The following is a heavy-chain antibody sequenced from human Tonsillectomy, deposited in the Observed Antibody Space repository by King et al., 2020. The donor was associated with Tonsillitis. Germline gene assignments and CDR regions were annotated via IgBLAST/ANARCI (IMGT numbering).Heavy chain of an antibody. CDR2: ISYDGSNK. CDR1: GFTFSSYA. Sequence: VQLVESGGGVVQPGRSLRLSCAASGFTFSSYAMHWVRQAPGKGLEWVAVISYDGSNKYYADPVKGRFTISRDNSKNTLYLQMNSLRAEDTAVYYCAREGGSPGDYWGQGTLVTVSS. V-gene: IGHV3-30-3*01. CDR3: AREGGSPGDY. D-gene: IGHD3-10*01. J-gene: IGHJ4*02.